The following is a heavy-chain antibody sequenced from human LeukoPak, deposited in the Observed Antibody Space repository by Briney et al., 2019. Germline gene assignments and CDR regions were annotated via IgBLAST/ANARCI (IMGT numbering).Heavy chain of an antibody. CDR1: GGSFSGYY. J-gene: IGHJ4*02. D-gene: IGHD2-2*01. V-gene: IGHV4-34*01. CDR2: INHSGST. Sequence: PSETLSLTCAVYGGSFSGYYWSWIRQPPGKGLEWIGEINHSGSTNYNPSLKSRVTISVDTSKNQFSLKLSSVTAADTAVYYCARHGKYQLNYYFDYWGQGTLVTVSS. CDR3: ARHGKYQLNYYFDY.